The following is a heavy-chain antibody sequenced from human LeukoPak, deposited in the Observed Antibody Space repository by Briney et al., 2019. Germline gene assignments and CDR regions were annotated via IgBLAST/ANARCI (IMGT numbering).Heavy chain of an antibody. CDR3: ARFSYDSSGYYYGGVDY. Sequence: GASVKVSCKASGYTFTSYDINWVRQATGQGLKWMGWMSPNSGNTGYAQKFQGRVTMTRNTSISTAYMELSSLRSEDTAVYYCARFSYDSSGYYYGGVDYWGQGTLVTVSS. V-gene: IGHV1-8*01. D-gene: IGHD3-22*01. CDR1: GYTFTSYD. CDR2: MSPNSGNT. J-gene: IGHJ4*02.